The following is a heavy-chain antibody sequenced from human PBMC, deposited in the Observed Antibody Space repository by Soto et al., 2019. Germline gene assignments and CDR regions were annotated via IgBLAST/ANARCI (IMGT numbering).Heavy chain of an antibody. CDR2: IWYDGSNK. CDR3: ARTLPVLRYFDWFPGPFDY. J-gene: IGHJ4*02. D-gene: IGHD3-9*01. V-gene: IGHV3-33*01. Sequence: QVQLVESGGGVVQPGRSLRLSCAASGFTFSSYGMHWVRQAPGKGLEWVAVIWYDGSNKYYADSVKGRFTISRDNSKNTLYLQMNSLRAEDTAVYYCARTLPVLRYFDWFPGPFDYWGQGTLVTVSS. CDR1: GFTFSSYG.